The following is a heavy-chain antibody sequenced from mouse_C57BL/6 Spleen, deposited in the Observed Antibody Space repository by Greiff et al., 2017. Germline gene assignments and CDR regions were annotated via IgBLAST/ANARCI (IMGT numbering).Heavy chain of an antibody. CDR1: GYTFTSYW. CDR3: AREGGFITTVGVPVDY. CDR2: INPSNGGT. J-gene: IGHJ2*01. V-gene: IGHV1-53*01. Sequence: QVQLQQPGTELVKPGASVKLSCKASGYTFTSYWMHWVKQRPGQGLEWIGNINPSNGGTNYNEKFKSKATLTVDKSSSTAYMQLSSLTSEDSAVYYCAREGGFITTVGVPVDYWGQGTTLTVSS. D-gene: IGHD1-1*01.